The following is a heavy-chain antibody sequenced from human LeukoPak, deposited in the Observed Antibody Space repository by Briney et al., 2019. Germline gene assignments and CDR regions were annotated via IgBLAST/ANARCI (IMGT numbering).Heavy chain of an antibody. Sequence: PSETLSLTCAVYGGSFSGYYWSWIRQPPGKGLEWIGSIYYSGSTNYNPSLKSRVTISVDTSKNQFSLKLSSVTAADTAVYYCARQSSSWSRLFDYWGQGTLVTISS. CDR1: GGSFSGYY. J-gene: IGHJ4*02. V-gene: IGHV4-59*08. CDR2: IYYSGST. D-gene: IGHD6-13*01. CDR3: ARQSSSWSRLFDY.